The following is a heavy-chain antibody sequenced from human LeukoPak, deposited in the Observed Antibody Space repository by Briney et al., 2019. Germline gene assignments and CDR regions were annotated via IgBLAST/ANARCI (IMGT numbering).Heavy chain of an antibody. D-gene: IGHD6-13*01. CDR2: INHSGST. V-gene: IGHV4-34*01. CDR1: GGSFSGYY. CDR3: ARGSSISWSPYYFEY. Sequence: PSETLSLTCAVYGGSFSGYYWSWIRQPPGKGLEWIGEINHSGSTNYNPSLKSRVTISVDTSKNQFSLKLTSVTAADTAAYYCARGSSISWSPYYFEYWGQGTLVTVSS. J-gene: IGHJ4*02.